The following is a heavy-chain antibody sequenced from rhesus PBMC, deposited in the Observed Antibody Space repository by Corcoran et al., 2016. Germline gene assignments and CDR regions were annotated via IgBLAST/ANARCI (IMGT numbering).Heavy chain of an antibody. V-gene: IGHV4-93*01. D-gene: IGHD1-44*01. Sequence: QVQLQESGPAVVKPSETLSLTCAVSGGSISSSNWWSWIRQSPGKGLEWIGGIYGSGGSTEYNPSLKSRVTISKETSKNQFSLKLSSVTAADTAVYYCARDRLTTDYWGQGVLVTVSS. J-gene: IGHJ4*01. CDR2: IYGSGGST. CDR3: ARDRLTTDY. CDR1: GGSISSSNW.